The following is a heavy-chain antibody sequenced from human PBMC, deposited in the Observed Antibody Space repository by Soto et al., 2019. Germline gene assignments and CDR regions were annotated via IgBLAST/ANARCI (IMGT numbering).Heavy chain of an antibody. D-gene: IGHD6-13*01. CDR1: GGSISSGGYS. Sequence: SETLSLTCTVSGGSISSGGYSWTWIRQHPGKGLEWIGYIYYSGSTYYNPSLKSRVTISVDTSKNQFSLKLSSVTAADTAVYYCARVFSDSSSFFDPWGQGTLVT. V-gene: IGHV4-31*03. CDR2: IYYSGST. J-gene: IGHJ5*02. CDR3: ARVFSDSSSFFDP.